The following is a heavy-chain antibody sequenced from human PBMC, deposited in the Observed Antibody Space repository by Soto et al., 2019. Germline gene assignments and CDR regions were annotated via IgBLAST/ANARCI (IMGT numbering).Heavy chain of an antibody. CDR2: IKSKTDGGTT. V-gene: IGHV3-15*01. D-gene: IGHD3-10*01. CDR1: GFTFSSYA. CDR3: TTDPLYYYGSGSYYHDAFDI. J-gene: IGHJ3*02. Sequence: GGSLRLSCAASGFTFSSYAMSWVRQAPGKGLEWVGRIKSKTDGGTTDYAAPVKGRFTISRDDSKNTLYLQMNSLKTEDTAVYYCTTDPLYYYGSGSYYHDAFDIWGQGTMVTVSS.